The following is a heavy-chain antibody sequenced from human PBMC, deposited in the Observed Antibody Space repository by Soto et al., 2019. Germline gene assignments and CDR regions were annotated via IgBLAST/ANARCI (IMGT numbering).Heavy chain of an antibody. V-gene: IGHV1-8*01. CDR2: MNPNSGNT. D-gene: IGHD3-9*01. CDR3: ARVYYDILTGYWGGWFDP. CDR1: GYTFTSYD. J-gene: IGHJ5*02. Sequence: ASVKVSCKASGYTFTSYDINWVRQATGQGLEWMGWMNPNSGNTGYAQKFQGRVTMTRNTSISTAYMELSSLRSEDTAVYYCARVYYDILTGYWGGWFDPWGQGTLVTVS.